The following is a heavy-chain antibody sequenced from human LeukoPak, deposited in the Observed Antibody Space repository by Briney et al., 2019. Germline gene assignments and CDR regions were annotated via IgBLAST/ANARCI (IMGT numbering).Heavy chain of an antibody. CDR2: ISSSSAYI. CDR1: GFTFSTYN. V-gene: IGHV3-21*01. D-gene: IGHD6-13*01. Sequence: GGSLRLSCAASGFTFSTYNMNWVRQAPGKGLEWVSSISSSSAYIYYADSVEGRFTISRDNAKNSVNLQMNSLRAEDTAVYYCARDSSSWYYGMDVWGQGTTVTVSS. J-gene: IGHJ6*02. CDR3: ARDSSSWYYGMDV.